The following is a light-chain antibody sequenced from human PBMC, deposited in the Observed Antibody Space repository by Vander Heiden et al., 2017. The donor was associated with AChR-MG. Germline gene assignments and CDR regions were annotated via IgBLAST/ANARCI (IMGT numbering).Light chain of an antibody. J-gene: IGLJ1*01. CDR1: SGDSKEK. CDR2: VGTGGIVG. CDR3: GADHGSGSNFVYV. Sequence: QPVLTQPPSASASLGASVPLTCTLGSGDSKEKVDWEQQGPGKGRRCVRRVGTGGIVGSKGDGIPDRFSVLGSGLNRYLTIKNIQEEDESDYHCGADHGSGSNFVYVFGTGTKVTVL. V-gene: IGLV9-49*01.